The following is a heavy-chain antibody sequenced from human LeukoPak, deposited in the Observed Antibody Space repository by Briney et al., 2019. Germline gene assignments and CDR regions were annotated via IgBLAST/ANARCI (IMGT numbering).Heavy chain of an antibody. CDR3: ARAPWAYGNYVHAFDI. D-gene: IGHD4-11*01. V-gene: IGHV4-39*07. CDR2: IYSGGRI. CDR1: GGSNSGIYY. Sequence: PSETLSLTCTVSGGSNSGIYYWGWIRQSPGKGLEWIGSIYSGGRIYYNPSLKSRVTISVDTSKNQFSLKLTSVTAADTAVYYCARAPWAYGNYVHAFDIWGQGTMVTVSS. J-gene: IGHJ3*02.